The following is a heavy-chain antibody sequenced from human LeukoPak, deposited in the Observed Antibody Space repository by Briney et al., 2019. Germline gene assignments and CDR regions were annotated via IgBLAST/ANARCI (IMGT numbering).Heavy chain of an antibody. Sequence: GGSLRLSCAASGFTFSTYSMNWVRQAPGKGLEWVSYITSSSSTMFYADSVKGRFTISRDNAKNSLYLQMNSLRAEDTALYYCAKDIAAAGTSLDAYDAFDIWGQGTMVTVSS. CDR1: GFTFSTYS. CDR3: AKDIAAAGTSLDAYDAFDI. CDR2: ITSSSSTM. J-gene: IGHJ3*02. D-gene: IGHD6-13*01. V-gene: IGHV3-48*04.